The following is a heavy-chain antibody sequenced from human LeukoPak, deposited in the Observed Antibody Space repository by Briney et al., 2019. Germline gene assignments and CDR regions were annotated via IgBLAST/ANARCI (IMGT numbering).Heavy chain of an antibody. CDR1: GYTFTGYY. J-gene: IGHJ4*02. CDR2: INPNSGGT. Sequence: ASVKVSCKASGYTFTGYYMHWVRQAPGQGLEWMGWINPNSGGTNYAQKFQGRVTMTRDTSISTAYMELSRLRSDDTAVYYCAKDITESYDSSGYYSAFDYWGQGTLVTVSS. V-gene: IGHV1-2*02. CDR3: AKDITESYDSSGYYSAFDY. D-gene: IGHD3-22*01.